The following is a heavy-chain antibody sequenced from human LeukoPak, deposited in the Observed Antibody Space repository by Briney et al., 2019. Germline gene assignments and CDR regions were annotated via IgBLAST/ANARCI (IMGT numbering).Heavy chain of an antibody. J-gene: IGHJ4*02. D-gene: IGHD3-10*01. V-gene: IGHV3-7*01. CDR1: GFTFSSYW. CDR2: IKYDGSEK. Sequence: GGSLRLSCAASGFTFSSYWMAWVRQAPGEGPEWVANIKYDGSEKYYVDSVKGRFTISRDNAKNSLYLQMNSLRAEDTAVYYCARDSLRFGVLDHWGQGTLVTVSS. CDR3: ARDSLRFGVLDH.